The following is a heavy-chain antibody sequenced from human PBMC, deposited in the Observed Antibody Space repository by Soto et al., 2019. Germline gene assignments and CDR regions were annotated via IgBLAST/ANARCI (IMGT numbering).Heavy chain of an antibody. V-gene: IGHV3-30-3*01. J-gene: IGHJ4*02. CDR3: ARDLPSGSYRFDY. D-gene: IGHD3-10*01. CDR2: ISYDGSNE. Sequence: QVQLVESGGGVVQPGRSLRLSCAASGFTFSSYAMHWVRQAPGKGLEWVAVISYDGSNEYYADSVKGRFTISRDNSKNTLYLQMNSLRAEDTAVYYCARDLPSGSYRFDYWGQGTLVTVSS. CDR1: GFTFSSYA.